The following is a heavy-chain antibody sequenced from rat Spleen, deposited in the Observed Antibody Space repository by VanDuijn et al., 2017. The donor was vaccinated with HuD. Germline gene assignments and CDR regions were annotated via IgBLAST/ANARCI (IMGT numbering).Heavy chain of an antibody. Sequence: EVQLVVSGGGVVQSGRSMKLTCAASGFTFNNYWMTWIRQAPGKGLEWIASIPNTGGSTYYPDSVKGRFTISRDNAESTLYLQMNSLRSEDTATYYCARQSHYWYFDFWGPGTMVTVSS. CDR3: ARQSHYWYFDF. CDR2: IPNTGGST. V-gene: IGHV5-31*01. J-gene: IGHJ1*01. CDR1: GFTFNNYW. D-gene: IGHD3-8*01.